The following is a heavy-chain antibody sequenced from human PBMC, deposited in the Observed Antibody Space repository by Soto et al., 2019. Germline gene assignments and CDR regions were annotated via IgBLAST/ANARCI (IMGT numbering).Heavy chain of an antibody. J-gene: IGHJ4*02. D-gene: IGHD3-9*01. V-gene: IGHV4-34*01. CDR2: INHSGSA. Sequence: TWIRQTPGKGLQWIGQINHSGSANYNPSLKSRVTISVHRSNSQFSLKLTSVTAADTAVDYCARHFSVDQFDYWGQGALVTVSS. CDR3: ARHFSVDQFDY.